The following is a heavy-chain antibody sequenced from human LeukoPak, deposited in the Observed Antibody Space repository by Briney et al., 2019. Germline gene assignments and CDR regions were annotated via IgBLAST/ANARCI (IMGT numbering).Heavy chain of an antibody. J-gene: IGHJ5*01. Sequence: SQTLSLTCTVSGASVSATNYYWSWLRQHPGKGPEWIAYIYYDAGAYYNPSLESRVTISLDSSANQFSLGLSSVTAADTAVYYCARPGASSPGNWFASWGQGSLVTVSS. V-gene: IGHV4-31*03. CDR3: ARPGASSPGNWFAS. D-gene: IGHD6-13*01. CDR2: IYYDAGA. CDR1: GASVSATNYY.